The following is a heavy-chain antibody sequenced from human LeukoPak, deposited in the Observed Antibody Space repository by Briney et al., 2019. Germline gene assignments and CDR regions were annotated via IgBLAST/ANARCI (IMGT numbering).Heavy chain of an antibody. D-gene: IGHD3-10*01. CDR2: ISAYNGNT. J-gene: IGHJ4*02. CDR3: ARIDECFGEFPLDY. CDR1: GYTFTSYG. V-gene: IGHV1-18*01. Sequence: ASVTVSCNASGYTFTSYGISWVRQAPGQGLEWMGWISAYNGNTNYAQKLQGRVTMTTGTSTSTAYMELRSLRSDDTAVYYCARIDECFGEFPLDYWGQGTLVTVSS.